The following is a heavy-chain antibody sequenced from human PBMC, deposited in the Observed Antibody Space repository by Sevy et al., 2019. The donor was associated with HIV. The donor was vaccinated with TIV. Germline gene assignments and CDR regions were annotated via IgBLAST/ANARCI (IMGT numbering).Heavy chain of an antibody. CDR2: IWHDGSNK. Sequence: GGCLRLSCAASGFTFNFHGMHCVRQAPGKGLEWVAFIWHDGSNKYMADSVKGRFTISRDNSKNTLFLQMNSLIVEDTAVYYCARETDDSARWLDPWGQGTQVSVSS. J-gene: IGHJ5*02. V-gene: IGHV3-33*04. CDR1: GFTFNFHG. CDR3: ARETDDSARWLDP. D-gene: IGHD4-4*01.